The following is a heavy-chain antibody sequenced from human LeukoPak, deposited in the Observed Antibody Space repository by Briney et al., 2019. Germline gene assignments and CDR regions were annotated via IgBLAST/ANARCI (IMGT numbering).Heavy chain of an antibody. D-gene: IGHD1-20*01. CDR1: GFTFSNYE. J-gene: IGHJ4*02. CDR2: ISSSGSTI. Sequence: GGSLRLSCAASGFTFSNYEMNWVRQAPGKGLEWVSYISSSGSTIHYVDSVKGRFTISRDNAKNSLYLQMNSLRAEDTAVYYCAREGNWNDQDYWGQGTPVTVSS. CDR3: AREGNWNDQDY. V-gene: IGHV3-48*03.